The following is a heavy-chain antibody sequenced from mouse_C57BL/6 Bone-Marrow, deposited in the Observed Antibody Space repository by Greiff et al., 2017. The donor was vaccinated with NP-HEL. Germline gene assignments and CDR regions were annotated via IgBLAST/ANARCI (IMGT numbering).Heavy chain of an antibody. CDR1: GYTFTDYE. V-gene: IGHV1-15*01. CDR3: TRWNYYGSSYYAMDY. J-gene: IGHJ4*01. D-gene: IGHD1-1*01. Sequence: VKLMESGAELVRPGASVTLSCKASGYTFTDYEMHWVKQTPVHGLEWIGAIDPETGGTAYNQKFKGKAILTADKSSSTAYMELRSLTSEDSAVYYCTRWNYYGSSYYAMDYWGQGTSVTVSS. CDR2: IDPETGGT.